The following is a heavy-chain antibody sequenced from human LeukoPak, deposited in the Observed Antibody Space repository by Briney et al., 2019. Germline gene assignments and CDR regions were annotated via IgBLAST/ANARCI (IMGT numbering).Heavy chain of an antibody. D-gene: IGHD1-26*01. V-gene: IGHV3-21*01. CDR2: ISSSSGYI. J-gene: IGHJ4*02. CDR1: GFIFSSYS. CDR3: VREWELPPNFDY. Sequence: GGSLRLSCAASGFIFSSYSMNWVRQAPGKGLEWVSSISSSSGYIYYADSVKGRFTISRDNAKNSLYLQMNSLRAEDTAVYHCVREWELPPNFDYWGQGTLVTVSS.